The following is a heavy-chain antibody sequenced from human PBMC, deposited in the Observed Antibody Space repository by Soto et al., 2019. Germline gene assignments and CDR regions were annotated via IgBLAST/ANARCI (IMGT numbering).Heavy chain of an antibody. J-gene: IGHJ3*02. V-gene: IGHV5-51*01. Sequence: GASLKISCEGSGYNFANSWIGWVRQMPGKGLEWMGMIFPGDSDTKNSPSLQGQITMSVDKSDSSAYPQWRSLKASDTAMYYCAAGYTTGPDAFDIWGQGTMVTVSS. D-gene: IGHD6-13*01. CDR2: IFPGDSDT. CDR1: GYNFANSW. CDR3: AAGYTTGPDAFDI.